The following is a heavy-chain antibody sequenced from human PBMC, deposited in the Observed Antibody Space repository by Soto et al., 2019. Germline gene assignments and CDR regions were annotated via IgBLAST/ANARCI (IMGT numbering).Heavy chain of an antibody. V-gene: IGHV3-11*01. CDR2: ISSSGSTI. CDR1: GFTFSDYY. CDR3: ARVAGDCTNGVCLALHMDV. Sequence: PGGSLRLSCAASGFTFSDYYMSWIRQAPGKGLEWVSYISSSGSTIYYADSVKGRFTISRDNAKNSLYLQMNSLRAEDTAVYYCARVAGDCTNGVCLALHMDVWGKGTTVTVSS. J-gene: IGHJ6*03. D-gene: IGHD2-8*01.